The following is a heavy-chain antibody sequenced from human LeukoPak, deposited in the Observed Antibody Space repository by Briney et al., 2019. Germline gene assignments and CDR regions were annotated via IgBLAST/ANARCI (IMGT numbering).Heavy chain of an antibody. D-gene: IGHD4-11*01. CDR2: IYYSGST. V-gene: IGHV4-31*03. J-gene: IGHJ5*02. Sequence: SSETLSLTCTVSGGSISSGGYYWSWIRQHPGKGLEWIGYIYYSGSTYYNPSLKSRVTISVNTSKNQFSLKLSSVTAADTAVYYCARAGHYSFDPWGQGTLVTVSS. CDR1: GGSISSGGYY. CDR3: ARAGHYSFDP.